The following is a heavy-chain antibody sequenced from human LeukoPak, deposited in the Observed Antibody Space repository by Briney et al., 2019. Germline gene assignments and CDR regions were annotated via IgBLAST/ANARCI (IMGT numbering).Heavy chain of an antibody. V-gene: IGHV1-46*01. CDR1: GYTFTSYY. J-gene: IGHJ4*02. CDR2: INPSGGST. D-gene: IGHD3-16*02. CDR3: ASVRRYYDYVWGSYRYTGPFDY. Sequence: ASVKVSCKASGYTFTSYYMHWVRQAPGQGLEWMGIINPSGGSTSYAQKFQGRVTMTRDTSTSTAYMELRSLRSDDTAVYYCASVRRYYDYVWGSYRYTGPFDYWGQGTLVTVSS.